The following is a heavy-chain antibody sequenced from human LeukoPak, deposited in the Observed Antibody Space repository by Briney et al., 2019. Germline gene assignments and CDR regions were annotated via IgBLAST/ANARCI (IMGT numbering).Heavy chain of an antibody. CDR1: GFTFSSYG. Sequence: GGSLRLSCAASGFTFSSYGMHWVRQAPGKGLEWVAYIRCDGSNKYYADSVKGRFTISRDNSKNTLYLQMNSLRAEDTAVYYCAKIRPQVLIPAAIGFDYWGQGTLVTVSS. D-gene: IGHD2-2*01. V-gene: IGHV3-30*02. CDR2: IRCDGSNK. J-gene: IGHJ4*02. CDR3: AKIRPQVLIPAAIGFDY.